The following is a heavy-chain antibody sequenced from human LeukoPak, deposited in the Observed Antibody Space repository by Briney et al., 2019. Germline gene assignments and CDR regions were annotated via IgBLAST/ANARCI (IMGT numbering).Heavy chain of an antibody. J-gene: IGHJ4*02. CDR2: IYHSGST. CDR1: GYSISSGYY. D-gene: IGHD1-26*01. CDR3: ARSRERNRPGELGY. Sequence: PSETLSLTCAVSGYSISSGYYWDWIRQPPGKGLEWIGSIYHSGSTYYNPSLKSRVTISVDTSKNQFSLNLSSVTAVDTAVYYCARSRERNRPGELGYWGQGTLVTASS. V-gene: IGHV4-38-2*01.